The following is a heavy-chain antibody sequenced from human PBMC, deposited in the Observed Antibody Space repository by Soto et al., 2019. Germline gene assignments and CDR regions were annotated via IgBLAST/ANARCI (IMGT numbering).Heavy chain of an antibody. CDR2: MYHFGTT. CDR1: GGSISTPYW. D-gene: IGHD3-22*01. J-gene: IGHJ4*02. Sequence: QLQESGPGLLKPSGTLSLTCDVSGGSISTPYWWTWVRQSPGKGLEWIGQMYHFGTTNYNPSLKSRLTTSIDKPKNQFSLNLNSLAAADTALYFCARGGGYQGTYFDYWGQGILVTVSS. V-gene: IGHV4-4*02. CDR3: ARGGGYQGTYFDY.